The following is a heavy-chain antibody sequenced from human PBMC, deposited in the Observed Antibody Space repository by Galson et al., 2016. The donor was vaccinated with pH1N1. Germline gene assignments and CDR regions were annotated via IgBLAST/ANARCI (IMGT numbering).Heavy chain of an antibody. CDR3: ARRYYFDY. CDR2: IDPSDGTT. CDR1: GYSATRYY. J-gene: IGHJ4*02. V-gene: IGHV1-46*01. Sequence: SVKVSCKASGYSATRYYMHWVRQAPGQGLEWMGIIDPSDGTTTYSQKFRGRITMTRDTPTNSVYMELSSLTSDDTAVYYCARRYYFDYWGQGTLITVSS.